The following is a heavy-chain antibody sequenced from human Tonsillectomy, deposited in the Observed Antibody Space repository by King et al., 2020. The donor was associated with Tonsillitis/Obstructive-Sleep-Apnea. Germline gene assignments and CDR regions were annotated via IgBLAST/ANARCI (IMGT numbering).Heavy chain of an antibody. CDR3: SRTPPGRFCSGGSCHRARRDFDS. CDR1: GGSFRGYY. Sequence: VQLPQWGAGLFKPSETLSLTCTVYGGSFRGYYWSWIRQSPRKGLEWIGEIDDSGSAIYNPSLESRVTISVDTSKNQFSLKLTSVTAADTAVYFCSRTPPGRFCSGGSCHRARRDFDSWGQGTLVTVSS. V-gene: IGHV4-34*01. J-gene: IGHJ4*02. D-gene: IGHD2-15*01. CDR2: IDDSGSA.